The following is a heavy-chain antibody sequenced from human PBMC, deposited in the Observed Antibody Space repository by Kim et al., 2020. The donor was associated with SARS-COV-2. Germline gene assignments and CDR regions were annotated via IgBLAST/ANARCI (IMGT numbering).Heavy chain of an antibody. V-gene: IGHV1-69*02. J-gene: IGHJ4*02. CDR3: ARSDVGANFDY. D-gene: IGHD1-26*01. Sequence: NYAQKVQGRVTITADKSTSTAYMELSSLRSEDTAVYYCARSDVGANFDYWGQGTLVTVSS.